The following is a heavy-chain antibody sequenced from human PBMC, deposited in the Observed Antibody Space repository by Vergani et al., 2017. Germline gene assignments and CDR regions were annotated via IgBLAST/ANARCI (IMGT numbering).Heavy chain of an antibody. D-gene: IGHD6-19*01. J-gene: IGHJ4*02. CDR1: GYTFTGYY. CDR2: INPNSGGT. CDR3: ARRQWLLTLSFDY. V-gene: IGHV1-2*02. Sequence: QVQLVQSGAEVKKPGASVKVSCKASGYTFTGYYMHWVRQAPGQGLEWMGWINPNSGGTNYAQKFQGRVTMTRETSISTAYMGLSRLRSDDTAVYYWARRQWLLTLSFDYWGQGTLVTVSS.